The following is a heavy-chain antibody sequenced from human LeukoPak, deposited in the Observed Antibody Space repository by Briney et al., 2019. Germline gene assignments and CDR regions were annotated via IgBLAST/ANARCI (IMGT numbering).Heavy chain of an antibody. J-gene: IGHJ5*02. V-gene: IGHV1-2*02. D-gene: IGHD1-1*01. CDR1: GYTFTTYY. Sequence: VASVKVSCKASGYTFTTYYMHWVRQAPGQRPEWMGWINPKNGDTNLARKYQGRVSLTRDTSSSTVYMEMSSLKSDDTAIFFCARPRETFNTGRYDYDLWGQGTLVTVSS. CDR3: ARPRETFNTGRYDYDL. CDR2: INPKNGDT.